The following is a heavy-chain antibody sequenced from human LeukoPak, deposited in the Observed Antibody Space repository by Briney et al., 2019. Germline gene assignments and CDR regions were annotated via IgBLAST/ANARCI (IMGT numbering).Heavy chain of an antibody. V-gene: IGHV3-53*05. CDR1: GFTVSSNY. D-gene: IGHD2-15*01. Sequence: HPGGSLRLSCAASGFTVSSNYMSWVRQAPGKGLEWVSVIYSGGSTYYADSVKGRFTISRDNSKNTLYLQMNTLRAEDTAVFHCASTNYRGGTTGYNWLDPWGQGTLVTVSS. CDR2: IYSGGST. J-gene: IGHJ5*02. CDR3: ASTNYRGGTTGYNWLDP.